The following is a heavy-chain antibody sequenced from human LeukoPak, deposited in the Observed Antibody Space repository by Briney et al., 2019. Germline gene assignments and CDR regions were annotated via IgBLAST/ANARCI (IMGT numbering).Heavy chain of an antibody. D-gene: IGHD6-19*01. CDR3: ARKYSSGWKLSVFQH. CDR2: MNPNSGNT. V-gene: IGHV1-8*01. Sequence: ASVKVSCKASGYTLTSFDINWVRQATGQGLEWMGWMNPNSGNTGSAQKFQGRVTMTRNTSISTAYMELSSLRSEDTAVYYCARKYSSGWKLSVFQHWGQGTLVTVSS. J-gene: IGHJ1*01. CDR1: GYTLTSFD.